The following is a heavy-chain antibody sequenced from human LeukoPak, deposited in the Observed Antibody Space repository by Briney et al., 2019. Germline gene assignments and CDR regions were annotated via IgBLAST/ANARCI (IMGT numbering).Heavy chain of an antibody. J-gene: IGHJ4*02. Sequence: PSETLSLTCTVSGVPISSYSWSWIRQPPGRGLEWIGQIYYTGTTNYYPSLRSPVTISEDTSTNQFSLNLHSVTAADTAVYYCARQIETAGTGFGYWGQGTLVTVSS. CDR3: ARQIETAGTGFGY. CDR1: GVPISSYS. CDR2: IYYTGTT. V-gene: IGHV4-59*08. D-gene: IGHD6-13*01.